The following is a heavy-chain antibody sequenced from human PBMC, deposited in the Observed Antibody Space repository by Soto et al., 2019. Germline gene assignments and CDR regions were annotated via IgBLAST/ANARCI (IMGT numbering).Heavy chain of an antibody. Sequence: QVQLVQSGAEVRKPGASVKVSCEASGYTFTSYDIYWVRQATGQGLEWMGWMNPNTGNSGYAQKFQGRVTMTSATSISTAHMERSSLRSEDTAVYYCARRAETNGWNGFGADKYYFDFWGQGTLVTVSS. D-gene: IGHD1-1*01. J-gene: IGHJ4*02. V-gene: IGHV1-8*01. CDR1: GYTFTSYD. CDR3: ARRAETNGWNGFGADKYYFDF. CDR2: MNPNTGNS.